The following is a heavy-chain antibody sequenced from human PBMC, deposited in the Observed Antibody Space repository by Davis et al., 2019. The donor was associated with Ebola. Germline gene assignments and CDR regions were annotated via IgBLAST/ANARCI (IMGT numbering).Heavy chain of an antibody. CDR1: GFTFDDYA. CDR2: ISWNSGSI. CDR3: AIGNTMVQGYGMDV. V-gene: IGHV3-9*01. D-gene: IGHD3-10*01. J-gene: IGHJ6*02. Sequence: SLKISCAASGFTFDDYAMHWVRQAPGKGLEWVSGISWNSGSIGYADSVKGRFTISRDNAKNSLYLQMNSLRAEDTALYYCAIGNTMVQGYGMDVWGQGTTVTVSS.